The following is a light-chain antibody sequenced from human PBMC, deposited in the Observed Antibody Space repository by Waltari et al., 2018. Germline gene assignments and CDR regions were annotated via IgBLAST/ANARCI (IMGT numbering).Light chain of an antibody. CDR2: AAS. V-gene: IGKV1-39*01. J-gene: IGKJ1*01. CDR1: QSISIY. CDR3: QKSSSTPPWT. Sequence: DIQMTKSPSSLSASVGDGVTITCRASQSISIYLNWYQQKPGKAPKLLIYAASTLNSGVPSRFSGSGSGTEFTLTISSLQPEDFATYYCQKSSSTPPWTFGQGTKVEIK.